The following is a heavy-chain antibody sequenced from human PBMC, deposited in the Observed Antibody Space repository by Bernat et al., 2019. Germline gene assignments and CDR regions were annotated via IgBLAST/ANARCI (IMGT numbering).Heavy chain of an antibody. CDR1: GGSIRSSSYY. CDR3: ARPGAGGNPEGGYYFDY. J-gene: IGHJ4*02. Sequence: QLQLQESGPGLVKPSETLSLTCTVSGGSIRSSSYYWGWIRQPPGKGLEWIGSIYYSGSTYYNPSLKSRVTISVDTSKNQFSLKLSSVTAADTAVYYCARPGAGGNPEGGYYFDYWGQGTLVTVSS. V-gene: IGHV4-39*01. D-gene: IGHD2-15*01. CDR2: IYYSGST.